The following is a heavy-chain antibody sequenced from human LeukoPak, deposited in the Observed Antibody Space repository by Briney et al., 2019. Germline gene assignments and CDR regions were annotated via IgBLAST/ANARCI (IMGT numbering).Heavy chain of an antibody. D-gene: IGHD4-17*01. V-gene: IGHV3-21*01. CDR2: ISSSSSYI. CDR1: GFTFSSYS. J-gene: IGHJ3*02. Sequence: PGGSLRLSCAASGFTFSSYSMNWVRQAPGKGLEWVSSISSSSSYIYYADSVKGRFTISRDNAKNSLYLQMNSLRAEDTAVYYCAREYYGDYHAFDIWGQGSMVTVSS. CDR3: AREYYGDYHAFDI.